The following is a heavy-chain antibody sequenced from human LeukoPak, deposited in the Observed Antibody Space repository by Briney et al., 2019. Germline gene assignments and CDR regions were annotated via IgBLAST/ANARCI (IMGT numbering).Heavy chain of an antibody. CDR2: ITSSSSYI. J-gene: IGHJ6*03. CDR3: ARDPYSGDYGDYYYYYMDV. V-gene: IGHV3-21*01. CDR1: GFTFNTYN. Sequence: GESLRLSCVASGFTFNTYNMNWVRQAPGKGLEWVSSITSSSSYIYYADSVKGRFTISRDNAKSSLYLQMNSLRDEDTAVYYCARDPYSGDYGDYYYYYMDVWGKGTTVTISS. D-gene: IGHD1-26*01.